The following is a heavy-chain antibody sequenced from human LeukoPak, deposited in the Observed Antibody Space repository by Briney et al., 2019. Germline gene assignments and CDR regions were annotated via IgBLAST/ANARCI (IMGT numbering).Heavy chain of an antibody. V-gene: IGHV3-30*02. CDR1: GFTFSSYG. CDR2: IRYDGSNK. Sequence: GGPLRLSCAASGFTFSSYGMHWVRQAPGKGLEWVAFIRYDGSNKYYADSVKGRFTISRDNAKNSLYLQMNSLRAEDTAVYYCARDLPGYCSSTSCYGPRYFQHWGQGTLVTVSS. D-gene: IGHD2-2*01. J-gene: IGHJ1*01. CDR3: ARDLPGYCSSTSCYGPRYFQH.